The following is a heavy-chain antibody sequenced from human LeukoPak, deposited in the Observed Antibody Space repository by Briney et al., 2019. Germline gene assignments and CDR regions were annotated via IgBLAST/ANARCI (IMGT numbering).Heavy chain of an antibody. CDR1: GFTFSSYS. CDR2: ISRSTSYI. J-gene: IGHJ5*02. D-gene: IGHD7-27*01. CDR3: ARDLTRDHWFDP. Sequence: PGGSLRLSCAASGFTFSSYSMNWVRQAPGKGLEWVSSISRSTSYIYYADSVKGRFTISRDNANNPLYLQMNSLRAEDTAVYYCARDLTRDHWFDPWGQGTLVTVSS. V-gene: IGHV3-21*01.